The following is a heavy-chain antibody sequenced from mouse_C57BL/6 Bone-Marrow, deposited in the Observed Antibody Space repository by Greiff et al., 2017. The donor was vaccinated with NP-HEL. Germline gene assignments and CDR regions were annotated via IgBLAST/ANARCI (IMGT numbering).Heavy chain of an antibody. D-gene: IGHD1-1*01. V-gene: IGHV1-75*01. CDR3: APDYYGSSTWYFDV. J-gene: IGHJ1*03. CDR1: GYTFTDYY. CDR2: IFPGSGST. Sequence: VQVVESGPELVKPGASVKISCKASGYTFTDYYINWVKQRPGQGLEWIGWIFPGSGSTYYNEKFKGKATLTVDKSSSTAYMLLSSLTSEDSAVYFCAPDYYGSSTWYFDVWGTGTTVTVSS.